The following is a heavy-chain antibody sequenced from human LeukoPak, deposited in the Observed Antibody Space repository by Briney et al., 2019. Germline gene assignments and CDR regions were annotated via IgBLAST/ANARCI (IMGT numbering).Heavy chain of an antibody. CDR2: MSTSSSYT. Sequence: TGGSLRLSCAASGFTFSTYSMNWVRQAPGKGLEWVSSMSTSSSYTFYADSVKGRFTISRDNAQNSLFLQMNSLRVEDPAVYYCAVSAAALFDPWGQGTLVTVSS. CDR1: GFTFSTYS. CDR3: AVSAAALFDP. D-gene: IGHD6-6*01. V-gene: IGHV3-21*01. J-gene: IGHJ5*02.